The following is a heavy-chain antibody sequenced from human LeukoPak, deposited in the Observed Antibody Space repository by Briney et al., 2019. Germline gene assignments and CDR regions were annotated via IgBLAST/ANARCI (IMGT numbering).Heavy chain of an antibody. CDR1: GYTFTSYF. J-gene: IGHJ5*02. V-gene: IGHV1-46*03. CDR2: INPSGGST. CDR3: AKSGNSMTTGTADP. D-gene: IGHD2/OR15-2a*01. Sequence: ASVKVSCKASGYTFTSYFMHWVRQAPGQGLEWMGIINPSGGSTTYAQKFQGRVTITRDTSTSTAYMELSSLRSEDTAVYYCAKSGNSMTTGTADPWGQGTLVTVSS.